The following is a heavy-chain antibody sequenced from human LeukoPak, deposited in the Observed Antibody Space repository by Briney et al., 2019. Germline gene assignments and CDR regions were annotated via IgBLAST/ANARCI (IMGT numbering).Heavy chain of an antibody. CDR3: ARVWLRLGWFDP. V-gene: IGHV4-59*12. J-gene: IGHJ5*02. CDR1: GGSISSYY. Sequence: SETLSLTCTVSGGSISSYYWSWIRQPPGKGLEWIGYIYYSGSTNYNPSLKSRVTISVDKSKNQFSLKLSSVTAADTAVYYCARVWLRLGWFDPWGQGTLVTVSS. CDR2: IYYSGST. D-gene: IGHD5-12*01.